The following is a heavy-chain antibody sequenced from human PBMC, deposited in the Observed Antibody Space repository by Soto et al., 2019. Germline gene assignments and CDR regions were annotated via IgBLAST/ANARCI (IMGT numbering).Heavy chain of an antibody. CDR1: GGSFSGYY. CDR2: INHSGST. CDR3: ARGRRYDFWSGYPYYFDY. J-gene: IGHJ4*02. D-gene: IGHD3-3*01. Sequence: SETLSLTCTVSGGSFSGYYWSWIRQPPGKGLEWIGEINHSGSTNYNPSLKSRVTISVDTSKNQFSLKLSSVTAADTAVYYCARGRRYDFWSGYPYYFDYWGQGTLVTVSS. V-gene: IGHV4-34*01.